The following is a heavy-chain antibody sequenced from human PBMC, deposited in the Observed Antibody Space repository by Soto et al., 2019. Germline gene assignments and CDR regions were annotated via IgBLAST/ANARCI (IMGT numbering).Heavy chain of an antibody. CDR3: ARYFYERSDYSPWDYGMDV. Sequence: QITLKESGPTLVKPTQTLTLTCTLSGFSLSTSGVGVGWIRQTPEKALEWLALIYWDDDKRYRPSLKSRLTITKDTSKNQVVLTMTNMDPVDTATYSCARYFYERSDYSPWDYGMDVWGQGTTVTVSS. V-gene: IGHV2-5*02. CDR1: GFSLSTSGVG. J-gene: IGHJ6*02. CDR2: IYWDDDK. D-gene: IGHD3-22*01.